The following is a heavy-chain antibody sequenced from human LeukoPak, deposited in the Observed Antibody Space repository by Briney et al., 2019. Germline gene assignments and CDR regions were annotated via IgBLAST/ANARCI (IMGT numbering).Heavy chain of an antibody. D-gene: IGHD3-3*01. Sequence: SGGSLRLSCAASGFTFSDYYMSWIRQAPGKGLEWVSCISSSGSTIYYADSVKGRFTISRDNAKNSLYLQMNSLRAEDTAVYYCARDGTYYDFWSGSSPGYYYMDVWGKGTTVTVSS. J-gene: IGHJ6*03. CDR3: ARDGTYYDFWSGSSPGYYYMDV. V-gene: IGHV3-11*04. CDR1: GFTFSDYY. CDR2: ISSSGSTI.